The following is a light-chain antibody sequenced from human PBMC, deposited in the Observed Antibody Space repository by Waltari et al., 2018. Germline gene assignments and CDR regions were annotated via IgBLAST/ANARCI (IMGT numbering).Light chain of an antibody. Sequence: EIVLTQSPGTLSLSPGEKATLSCRASRSVVSNYLAWYQQKPGQAPMRLIVGASSRAAGIPDRFSGSGSGTDFTLTISRLKPEDFAVFYCHQYGSSPWTFGQGTKVEIK. CDR1: RSVVSNY. V-gene: IGKV3-20*01. J-gene: IGKJ1*01. CDR3: HQYGSSPWT. CDR2: GAS.